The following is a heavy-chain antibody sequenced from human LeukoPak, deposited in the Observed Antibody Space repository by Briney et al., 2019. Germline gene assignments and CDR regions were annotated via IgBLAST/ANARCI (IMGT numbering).Heavy chain of an antibody. CDR3: AKASGEWRYYYDSSGYKERGCDY. CDR2: ISGSGGST. CDR1: GFTFSSYA. D-gene: IGHD3-22*01. J-gene: IGHJ4*02. Sequence: PGGSLRLSCAASGFTFSSYAMSWVRQAPGKGLEWVSAISGSGGSTYYADSVKGRFTISRDNSKNTLYLQMNSLRAEDTAVYYCAKASGEWRYYYDSSGYKERGCDYWGQGTLVTVSS. V-gene: IGHV3-23*01.